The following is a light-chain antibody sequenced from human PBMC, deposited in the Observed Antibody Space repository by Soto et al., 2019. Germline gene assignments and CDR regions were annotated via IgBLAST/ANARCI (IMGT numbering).Light chain of an antibody. CDR3: SSFTSINTCV. J-gene: IGLJ3*02. Sequence: QSALTQPASVSGSPGQSITISCTGTSSDVGGYNYVSWYQQHPGKAPKLMIYEVSNRPSGVSHRFSGSKSGNTASLTISGLQAEDEADYYCSSFTSINTCVFGGGTKVTVL. CDR2: EVS. CDR1: SSDVGGYNY. V-gene: IGLV2-14*01.